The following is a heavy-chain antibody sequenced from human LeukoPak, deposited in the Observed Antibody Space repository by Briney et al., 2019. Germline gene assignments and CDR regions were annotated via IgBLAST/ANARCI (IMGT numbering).Heavy chain of an antibody. CDR1: GFTFSTYA. CDR2: ISGSGDST. Sequence: GGSLRLSCAASGFTFSTYAVNWVRQAPGKGLEWVSTISGSGDSTYYADSVKGRFTISRDNAKNSLYLQMNSLRAEDTALYYCAKATYYDYGEEGYFDYWGQGTLVTVSS. J-gene: IGHJ4*02. D-gene: IGHD3-16*01. V-gene: IGHV3-23*01. CDR3: AKATYYDYGEEGYFDY.